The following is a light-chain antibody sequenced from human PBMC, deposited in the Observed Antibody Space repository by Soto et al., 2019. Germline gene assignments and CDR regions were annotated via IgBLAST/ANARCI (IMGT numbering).Light chain of an antibody. Sequence: QSFLAQSASVCGYPGQSITIACTGTSSDVGGYNYVSWYQQHPGKAPKLMISEVSNRPSGVSNRFSGSKSGNTASLTISGLQAEDEADYYCISYTSGSTFYVFGTGTRSLS. V-gene: IGLV2-14*01. J-gene: IGLJ1*01. CDR3: ISYTSGSTFYV. CDR2: EVS. CDR1: SSDVGGYNY.